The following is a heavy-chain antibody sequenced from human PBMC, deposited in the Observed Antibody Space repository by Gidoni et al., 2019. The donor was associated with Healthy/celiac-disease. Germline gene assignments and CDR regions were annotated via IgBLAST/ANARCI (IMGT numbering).Heavy chain of an antibody. CDR1: GYTFSSYG. J-gene: IGHJ4*02. Sequence: QVQLVESGGGVVQPGRSLRLSCAASGYTFSSYGMHWVRQAPGKGLEWVAVIWYDGSNKYYADSVKGRFTISRDNSKNTLYLQMNSLRAEDTAVYYCASAHYDSSGYYVWGQGTLVTVSS. D-gene: IGHD3-22*01. V-gene: IGHV3-33*08. CDR3: ASAHYDSSGYYV. CDR2: IWYDGSNK.